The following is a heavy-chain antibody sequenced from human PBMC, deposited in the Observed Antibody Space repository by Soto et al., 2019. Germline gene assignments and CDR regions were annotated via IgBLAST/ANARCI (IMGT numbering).Heavy chain of an antibody. J-gene: IGHJ6*02. Sequence: GGSLRLSCSASGFTFKKYAMHWVRQAPGTGLEYVSAISDTGGSRFHADAVEGRFTISRDNARAALFLQMSSLRAEDTAVYYCVKGTRGDYYYYYTRVDVWGQGTTVTVSS. CDR2: ISDTGGSR. D-gene: IGHD3-16*01. V-gene: IGHV3-64D*06. CDR3: VKGTRGDYYYYYTRVDV. CDR1: GFTFKKYA.